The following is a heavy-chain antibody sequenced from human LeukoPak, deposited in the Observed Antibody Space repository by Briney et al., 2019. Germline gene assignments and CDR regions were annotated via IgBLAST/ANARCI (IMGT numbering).Heavy chain of an antibody. Sequence: PSETLSLTCAVYGGSFSGYYWSWIRQPPGKGLEWIGEINHSGSTNYNPSLKSRGTISVDTSKNKFSLKLGSVTAADTAVYYCARGRVVPAAIYGYYYYYYMDVWGKGTTVTVSS. J-gene: IGHJ6*03. CDR3: ARGRVVPAAIYGYYYYYYMDV. D-gene: IGHD2-2*01. CDR2: INHSGST. CDR1: GGSFSGYY. V-gene: IGHV4-34*01.